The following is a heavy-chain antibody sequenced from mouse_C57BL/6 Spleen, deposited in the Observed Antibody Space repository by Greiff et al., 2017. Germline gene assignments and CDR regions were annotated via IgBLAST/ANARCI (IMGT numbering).Heavy chain of an antibody. CDR3: ARYYGSPHYFDD. D-gene: IGHD1-1*01. CDR2: IDPSDSYT. CDR1: GYTFTSYW. Sequence: VQLQQPGAELVKPGASVKLSCKASGYTFTSYWMQWVKQRPGQGLEWIGEIDPSDSYTNYNQKFKGKATLTVDTSSSTAYMQLSSLTSEDSAVYYCARYYGSPHYFDDWGQGTTLTVSS. V-gene: IGHV1-50*01. J-gene: IGHJ2*01.